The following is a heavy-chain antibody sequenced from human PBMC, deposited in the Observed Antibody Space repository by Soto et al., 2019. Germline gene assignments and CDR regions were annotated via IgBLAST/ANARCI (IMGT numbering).Heavy chain of an antibody. Sequence: PSETLSLTCTVSGGSISSSSYYWGWIRQPPGKGLEWIGSIYYSGSTYYNPSLKSRVTISVDTSKNQFSLKLSSVTAADTAVYYCARFVGSTPPFDYWGQGTLVT. CDR1: GGSISSSSYY. CDR3: ARFVGSTPPFDY. D-gene: IGHD2-2*01. V-gene: IGHV4-39*01. J-gene: IGHJ4*02. CDR2: IYYSGST.